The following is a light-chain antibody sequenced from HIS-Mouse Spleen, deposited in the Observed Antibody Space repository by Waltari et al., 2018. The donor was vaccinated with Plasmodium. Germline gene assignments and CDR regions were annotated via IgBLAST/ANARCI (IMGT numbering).Light chain of an antibody. J-gene: IGLJ3*02. CDR1: SSDVGGYNY. V-gene: IGLV2-14*03. CDR2: DVS. Sequence: QSALTQPASVSGSPGQSITISCTGISSDVGGYNYVSWYQQHPGKAPKLMIYDVSNRPPGVSNRFYGSRSGTTAPLTISWVQAADEADYSCGSYTSSSTRVFGGGTRLTVL. CDR3: GSYTSSSTRV.